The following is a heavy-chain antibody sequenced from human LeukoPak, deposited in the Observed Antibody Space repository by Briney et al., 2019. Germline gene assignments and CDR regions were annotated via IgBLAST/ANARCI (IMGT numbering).Heavy chain of an antibody. Sequence: SVKVSCKASGYTFTGYYIHWVRQAPGQGLEWMGGIIPIFGTANYAQKFQGRVTITADESTSTAYMELSSLRSEDTAVYYCARACRDGYNRFDYWGQGTLVTVSS. J-gene: IGHJ4*02. CDR3: ARACRDGYNRFDY. D-gene: IGHD5-24*01. CDR1: GYTFTGYY. CDR2: IIPIFGTA. V-gene: IGHV1-69*13.